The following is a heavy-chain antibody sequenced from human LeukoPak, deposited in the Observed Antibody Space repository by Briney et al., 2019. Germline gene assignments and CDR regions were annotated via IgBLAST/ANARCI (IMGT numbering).Heavy chain of an antibody. CDR3: ARSGALAAAGGRYYYYGMDV. CDR1: GYTFTSYG. CDR2: ISAYNGTT. V-gene: IGHV1-18*01. Sequence: GASVKVSCKASGYTFTSYGISWVRQAPGQGLEWMGWISAYNGTTNYAQNLQARFTMTTDTSTSTAYMELRSLRSDDTAVYYCARSGALAAAGGRYYYYGMDVWGQGTTVTVSS. J-gene: IGHJ6*02. D-gene: IGHD6-13*01.